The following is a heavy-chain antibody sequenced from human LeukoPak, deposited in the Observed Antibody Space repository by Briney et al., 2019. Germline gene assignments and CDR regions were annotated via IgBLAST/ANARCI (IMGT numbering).Heavy chain of an antibody. CDR2: ISAYNGDT. D-gene: IGHD2-21*02. V-gene: IGHV1-18*01. CDR1: GYTFTSYG. CDR3: ARDPGAYCGGDCSRTFYYYYGMDV. J-gene: IGHJ6*02. Sequence: ASVKVSCKASGYTFTSYGISWVRQAPGQGLEWMGWISAYNGDTNYAQKLQGRVTMTTDTSTSTAYMELRSLRSDDTAVYYCARDPGAYCGGDCSRTFYYYYGMDVWGQGTTVTVSS.